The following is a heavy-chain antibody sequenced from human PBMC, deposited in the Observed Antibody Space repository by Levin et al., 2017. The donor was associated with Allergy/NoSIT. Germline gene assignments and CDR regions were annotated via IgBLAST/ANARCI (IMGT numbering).Heavy chain of an antibody. Sequence: PSETLSLTCTVSGGSISNGDYYWSWIRQPAGKGLEWIGRIYTGGSTNYNPSLKSRVTMSVDTSKNQFSLTLTSVTAADTAVYYCARDPYWNRGGYYYYYMDVWGKGTTVTVSS. CDR3: ARDPYWNRGGYYYYYMDV. J-gene: IGHJ6*03. V-gene: IGHV4-61*02. CDR1: GGSISNGDYY. CDR2: IYTGGST. D-gene: IGHD1-1*01.